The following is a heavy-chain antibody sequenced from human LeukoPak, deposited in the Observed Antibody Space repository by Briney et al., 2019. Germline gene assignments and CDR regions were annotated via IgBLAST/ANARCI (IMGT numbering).Heavy chain of an antibody. J-gene: IGHJ4*02. D-gene: IGHD3-3*01. CDR2: IYYSGST. CDR1: GFTFSSYSMN. V-gene: IGHV4-39*01. CDR3: ARHITRALWSGTAYYFDY. Sequence: GSLRLSCAASGFTFSSYSMNWVRQPPGKGLEWIGSIYYSGSTYYNPSLKSRVTISVDTSKNQFTLKLSSVTAADTAVYYCARHITRALWSGTAYYFDYWGQGTLVTVSS.